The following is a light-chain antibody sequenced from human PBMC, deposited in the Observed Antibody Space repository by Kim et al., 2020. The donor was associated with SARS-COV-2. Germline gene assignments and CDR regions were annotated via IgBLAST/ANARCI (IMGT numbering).Light chain of an antibody. Sequence: PGEGATLSCRASQSVSSYLAWYQQKPGQAPSLLIYDASNRATGIPARFSGSGSGTDFTLTISSLEPEDFAVYYCQQRSNWPPSLTFGGGTKVDIK. CDR3: QQRSNWPPSLT. CDR2: DAS. J-gene: IGKJ4*01. CDR1: QSVSSY. V-gene: IGKV3-11*01.